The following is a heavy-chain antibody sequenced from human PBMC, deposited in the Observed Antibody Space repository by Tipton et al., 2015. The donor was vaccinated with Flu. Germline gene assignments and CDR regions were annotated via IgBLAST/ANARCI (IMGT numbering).Heavy chain of an antibody. J-gene: IGHJ2*01. CDR3: AREYTPYGDYYYFDV. CDR1: GGSISGYY. Sequence: TLSLTCTVSGGSISGYYWSWIRQPPGKGLEWIAYIYYSGSTKYSPSLKSRVTMSLDTSKNQFSLKMTSVTAADTAMYYCAREYTPYGDYYYFDVWGRGTLVTVSS. D-gene: IGHD4-17*01. CDR2: IYYSGST. V-gene: IGHV4-59*12.